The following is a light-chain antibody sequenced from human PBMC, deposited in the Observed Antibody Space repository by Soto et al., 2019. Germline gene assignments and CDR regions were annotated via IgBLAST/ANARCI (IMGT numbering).Light chain of an antibody. V-gene: IGKV3-20*01. CDR1: QSVSSIY. Sequence: EIVLTHSPGTLSVSPGERATLSCRASQSVSSIYLAWYQQKPGQAPRLLIFGASTRATGIPDRFSGSGSGTDFTLTISRLEPEDFAVYFCQQYGSSPRTFCQGTKVDIK. CDR3: QQYGSSPRT. J-gene: IGKJ1*01. CDR2: GAS.